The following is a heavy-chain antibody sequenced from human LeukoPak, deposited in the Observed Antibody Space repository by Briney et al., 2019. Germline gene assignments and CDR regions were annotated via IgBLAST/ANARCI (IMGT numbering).Heavy chain of an antibody. CDR1: GFTFSSYA. CDR3: ARLLESPYGDYDAFDI. CDR2: ISGSGGST. D-gene: IGHD4-17*01. V-gene: IGHV3-23*01. Sequence: PGGSLRLSCAASGFTFSSYAMSWVRQAPGKGLEWVSAISGSGGSTYYADSVKGRFTISRDNSKNTLYLQMNSLRAEDTAVYYCARLLESPYGDYDAFDIWGQGTMVTVSS. J-gene: IGHJ3*02.